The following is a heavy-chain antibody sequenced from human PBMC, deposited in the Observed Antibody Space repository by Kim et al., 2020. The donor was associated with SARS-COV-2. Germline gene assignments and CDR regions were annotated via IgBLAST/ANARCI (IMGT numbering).Heavy chain of an antibody. CDR1: GYTFTGYY. V-gene: IGHV1-2*06. J-gene: IGHJ6*02. CDR3: ASSILEKGYGMDV. Sequence: ASVKVSCKASGYTFTGYYMHWVRQAPGQGLEWMGRINPNSGGTNFAQKFQGRVTMTRDTSISTAYMELSRLRSDDTALYYCASSILEKGYGMDVWGQGTTVTVSS. D-gene: IGHD1-26*01. CDR2: INPNSGGT.